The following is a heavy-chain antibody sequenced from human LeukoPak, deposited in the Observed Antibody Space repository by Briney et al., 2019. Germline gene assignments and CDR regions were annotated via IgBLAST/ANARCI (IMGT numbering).Heavy chain of an antibody. J-gene: IGHJ4*02. Sequence: ASVKVSCKASGCTFSSCTMHWVRQAPGQGLEWMGWINAGNGNTKYSQNFQGRFTITRDTSASTAYMELSSLRSEDTAVYYCARDLWPIRSQCPAVWGQGTLVTVSS. D-gene: IGHD2-21*01. CDR1: GCTFSSCT. V-gene: IGHV1-3*01. CDR2: INAGNGNT. CDR3: ARDLWPIRSQCPAV.